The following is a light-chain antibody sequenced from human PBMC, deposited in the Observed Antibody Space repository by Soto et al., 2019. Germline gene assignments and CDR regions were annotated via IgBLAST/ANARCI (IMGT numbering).Light chain of an antibody. CDR3: QLWDSSSDHQV. CDR1: NIGSKS. V-gene: IGLV3-21*04. J-gene: IGLJ1*01. Sequence: SYELTQPPSVSVAPGKTARITCGGNNIGSKSVHWYQQKPGQAPVLVIYYDSDRPSGIPERFSGSNSGNTATLTISRVEAGDEADYYCQLWDSSSDHQVFGTGTKVTVL. CDR2: YDS.